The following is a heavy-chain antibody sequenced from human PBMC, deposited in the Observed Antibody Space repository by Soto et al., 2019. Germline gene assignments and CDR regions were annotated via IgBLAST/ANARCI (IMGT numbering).Heavy chain of an antibody. CDR3: ARGMYSSSSHYFDY. CDR2: INHSGST. J-gene: IGHJ4*02. CDR1: GGSISSGGYY. V-gene: IGHV4-39*07. D-gene: IGHD6-6*01. Sequence: TSETLSLTCTVSGGSISSGGYYWSWIRQPPGKGLEWIGEINHSGSTNYNPSLKSRVTISVDTSKNQFSLKLSSVTAADTAVYYCARGMYSSSSHYFDYWGQGTLVTVSS.